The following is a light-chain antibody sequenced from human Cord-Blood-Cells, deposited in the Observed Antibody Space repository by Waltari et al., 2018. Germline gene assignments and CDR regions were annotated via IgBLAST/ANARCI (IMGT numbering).Light chain of an antibody. CDR1: SSDVGGYNY. CDR2: EVS. CDR3: SSYAGSNNVV. J-gene: IGLJ2*01. Sequence: ALTSPSSASGSPGQSVTLPCPGTSSDVGGYNYVPWYQQHPGKAPKLMIYEVSKRPSGVPDRFSGSKSGNTASLTGSGLQAEDEADYYCSSYAGSNNVVFGGGTKLTVL. V-gene: IGLV2-8*01.